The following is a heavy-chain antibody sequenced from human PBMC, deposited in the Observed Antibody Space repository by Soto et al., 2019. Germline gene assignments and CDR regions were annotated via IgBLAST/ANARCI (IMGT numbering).Heavy chain of an antibody. V-gene: IGHV1-3*01. D-gene: IGHD2-21*02. CDR3: ARSRVGVTAAES. Sequence: QVQLVQSGAEVKKPGASVKVSCKASGYTFTSYAMHWVRQAPGQRLEWMGWINAGNGNTKYSQKFPGRVTLTRDASASRAYMELSSLRSEVTAVYYCARSRVGVTAAESWGQGTLVTASS. J-gene: IGHJ5*02. CDR1: GYTFTSYA. CDR2: INAGNGNT.